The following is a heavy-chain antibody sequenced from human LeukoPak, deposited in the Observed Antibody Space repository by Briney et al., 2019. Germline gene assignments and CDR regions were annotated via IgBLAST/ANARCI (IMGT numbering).Heavy chain of an antibody. V-gene: IGHV3-23*01. CDR2: MSGSGRKT. J-gene: IGHJ4*02. D-gene: IGHD5-24*01. Sequence: PGGSLRLSCATSGFTFNSYAMSWVRQAPGKGLEWVSSMSGSGRKTYYADSVKGRFTISRDNSKNTLYLQMNSLRAEDTAVYYCAKDRGRWLQLRTLYWGQGTLVTVSS. CDR3: AKDRGRWLQLRTLY. CDR1: GFTFNSYA.